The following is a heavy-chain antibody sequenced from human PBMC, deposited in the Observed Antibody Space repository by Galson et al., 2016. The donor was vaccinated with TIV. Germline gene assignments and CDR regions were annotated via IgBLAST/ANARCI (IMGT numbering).Heavy chain of an antibody. J-gene: IGHJ5*02. V-gene: IGHV7-4-1*02. Sequence: SVKVSCKASGYSFSRHALNWVRQAPGQGLEWMGWINTNTGNPMYAQGFPGRFVFSLDTSVSTAYLQISSLTAEDTAVYSCARVRYCSSVSCSFANNCFDPWGQGTLVTVSP. CDR3: ARVRYCSSVSCSFANNCFDP. CDR1: GYSFSRHA. CDR2: INTNTGNP. D-gene: IGHD2-2*01.